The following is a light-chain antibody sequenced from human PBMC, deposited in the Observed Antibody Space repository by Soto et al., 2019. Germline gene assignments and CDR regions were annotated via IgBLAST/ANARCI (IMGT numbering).Light chain of an antibody. V-gene: IGKV1-8*01. CDR1: QGISSY. CDR3: QQYYSYPLT. J-gene: IGKJ4*01. Sequence: AIRMTQSPSSLSASTGDRVTITCRASQGISSYLAWYQQKPGKAPKLLIYAASTLQSGVPSRFSGSGSGTDFTLSISCLQSEDFATYYCQQYYSYPLTFDGETKVVIK. CDR2: AAS.